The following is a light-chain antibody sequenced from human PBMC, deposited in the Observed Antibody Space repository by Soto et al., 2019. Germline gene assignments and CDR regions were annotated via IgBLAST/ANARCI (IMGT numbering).Light chain of an antibody. J-gene: IGKJ1*01. V-gene: IGKV1-8*01. CDR1: QGISGY. Sequence: AIRMTQSPSSFSASTGDRVTITCRASQGISGYLAWYQQKPGKAPKLLIYAASTLQSGVPSRFSGSGSGTDFTLTISCLQSEDFATYYCQQYYSYPPTWTFGQGTKVEIK. CDR3: QQYYSYPPTWT. CDR2: AAS.